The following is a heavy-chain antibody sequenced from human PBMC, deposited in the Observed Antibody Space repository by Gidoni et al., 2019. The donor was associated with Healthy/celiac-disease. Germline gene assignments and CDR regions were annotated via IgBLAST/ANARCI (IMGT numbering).Heavy chain of an antibody. CDR2: IKSKTDGGTT. J-gene: IGHJ6*03. Sequence: EVQLVESGGGLVKPGGSLRLSCAASGFTLSNSWMSWVRQAPGKGLEWVCRIKSKTDGGTTDYAAPVKGRFTISRDDSKNTLYLQMNSLKTEDTAVYYCTTDPDCSSTSCYSFYYYYYMDVWGKGTTVTVSS. D-gene: IGHD2-2*01. CDR3: TTDPDCSSTSCYSFYYYYYMDV. V-gene: IGHV3-15*01. CDR1: GFTLSNSW.